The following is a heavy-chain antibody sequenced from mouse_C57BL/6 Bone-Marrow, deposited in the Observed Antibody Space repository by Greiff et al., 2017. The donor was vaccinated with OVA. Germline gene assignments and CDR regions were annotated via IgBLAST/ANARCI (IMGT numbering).Heavy chain of an antibody. V-gene: IGHV1-36*01. Sequence: LMEPGPSVKISCKASGFTFTDYYMHWVKQSHGKSLEWIGLVYPYNGGTSYNQKFKGKATLTVDTSSSTPYIGLNSLTSEDSAVYYCARSQLVPYWYFDVWGTGTTVTVSS. CDR1: GFTFTDYY. CDR3: ARSQLVPYWYFDV. D-gene: IGHD4-1*02. CDR2: VYPYNGGT. J-gene: IGHJ1*03.